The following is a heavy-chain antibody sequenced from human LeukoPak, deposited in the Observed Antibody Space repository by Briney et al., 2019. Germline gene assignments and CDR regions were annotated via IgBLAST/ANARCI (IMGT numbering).Heavy chain of an antibody. Sequence: PGGSLRLSCAVSGLIFRNAWMSWVRQAPGKGLEWVGRIKSKSDGGLTDYAAPVKGRFTISRDDSKNTLYLQMNSLKSEDTAVYYCTTDDWYDSSGYHVGFDSWGQGTLVTVSS. D-gene: IGHD3-22*01. V-gene: IGHV3-15*01. CDR3: TTDDWYDSSGYHVGFDS. CDR1: GLIFRNAW. CDR2: IKSKSDGGLT. J-gene: IGHJ4*02.